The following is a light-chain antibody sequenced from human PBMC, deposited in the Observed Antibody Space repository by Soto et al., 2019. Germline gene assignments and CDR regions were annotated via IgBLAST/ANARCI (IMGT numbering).Light chain of an antibody. J-gene: IGLJ2*01. CDR2: EVS. V-gene: IGLV2-23*02. CDR3: CSYAGSSTLMV. CDR1: SSDVGSYNL. Sequence: QSVLTQPASVSGSSGQSITISCTGTSSDVGSYNLVSWYQQHPGKAPKLMIYEVSKRPSGVSNRFSGSKSGNTASLTISGLQAEDEADYYCCSYAGSSTLMVFGGGTKLTVL.